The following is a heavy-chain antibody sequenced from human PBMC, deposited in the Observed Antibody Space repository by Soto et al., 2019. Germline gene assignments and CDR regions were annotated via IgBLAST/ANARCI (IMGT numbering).Heavy chain of an antibody. Sequence: SXSLTCTVSGCSFRSYYWSWSRQPAGKGLEWIGRIYTSGITNYNPSLKSRVTMSVDTSSKQFSLNMTSVTAADTAVYFCARELAEAARSLDLCGLGTLVTVSS. V-gene: IGHV4-4*07. CDR1: GCSFRSYY. D-gene: IGHD6-6*01. CDR2: IYTSGIT. CDR3: ARELAEAARSLDL. J-gene: IGHJ4*02.